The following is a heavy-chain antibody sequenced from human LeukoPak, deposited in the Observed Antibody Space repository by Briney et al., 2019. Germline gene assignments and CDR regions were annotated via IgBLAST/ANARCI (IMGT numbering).Heavy chain of an antibody. CDR3: ATGSSRYYYYMDV. CDR2: IYFGGNT. V-gene: IGHV4-39*01. Sequence: SETLSLTCTVSGGSIRSNSYYWGWIRQPPGKGLEWIGSIYFGGNTYYNPSLKSRVTISVDTSKNQFSLKLSSVTAADTAVYYCATGSSRYYYYMDVWGKGTTVTVSS. D-gene: IGHD3-10*01. CDR1: GGSIRSNSYY. J-gene: IGHJ6*03.